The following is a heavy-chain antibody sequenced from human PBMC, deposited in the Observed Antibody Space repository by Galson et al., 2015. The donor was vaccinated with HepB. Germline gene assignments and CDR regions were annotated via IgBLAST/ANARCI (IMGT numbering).Heavy chain of an antibody. D-gene: IGHD3-3*01. CDR2: INPSGGST. CDR3: ARDFWSGYYEYYYYYMYV. J-gene: IGHJ6*03. V-gene: IGHV1-46*01. CDR1: GYTFTSYY. Sequence: SVKVSCKASGYTFTSYYMHWVRQAPGQGLEWMGIINPSGGSTSYAQKFQGRVTMTRDTSTSTVYMELSSLRSEDTAVYYCARDFWSGYYEYYYYYMYVWGQGTMVTVSS.